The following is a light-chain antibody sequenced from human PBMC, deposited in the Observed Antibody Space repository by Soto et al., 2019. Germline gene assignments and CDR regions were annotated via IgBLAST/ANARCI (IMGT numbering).Light chain of an antibody. CDR1: RNDISAYDS. Sequence: QSVLTQPASVSGSPGQSITISCTGSRNDISAYDSVSWYQQHPDKAPKLIIYEVSNRPSGVSNRFSGSKSGNTASLTISGLQADDEADYYCSSYTRGSTLVFGGGTKPPS. J-gene: IGLJ3*02. V-gene: IGLV2-14*01. CDR3: SSYTRGSTLV. CDR2: EVS.